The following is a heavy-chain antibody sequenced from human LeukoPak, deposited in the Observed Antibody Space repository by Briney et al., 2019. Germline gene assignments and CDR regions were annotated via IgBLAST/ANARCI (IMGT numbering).Heavy chain of an antibody. J-gene: IGHJ4*02. CDR2: IARDGGAK. CDR1: GFSFSSHG. CDR3: AREATWGQWYFDH. D-gene: IGHD6-19*01. V-gene: IGHV3-30*03. Sequence: PGGSLRLSCVASGFSFSSHGMHWVRQAPGKGLEWVSVIARDGGAKFYADSVKGRFTLSRDNPKNVFFLQMNFLTVEDTAIYYCAREATWGQWYFDHWGQGTPVTVSS.